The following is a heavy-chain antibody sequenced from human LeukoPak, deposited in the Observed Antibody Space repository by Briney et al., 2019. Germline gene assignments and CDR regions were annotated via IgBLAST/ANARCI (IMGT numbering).Heavy chain of an antibody. CDR3: AKGTMVRGVINY. CDR2: ISGSSYYI. J-gene: IGHJ4*02. Sequence: GGSLRLSCAASGFTFSSYSMNWVRQAPGKGLEWVSSISGSSYYIYYADSVKGRFTISRDNAKNSLYLQMNSLRAEDTAVYYCAKGTMVRGVINYWGQGTLVTVSS. D-gene: IGHD3-10*01. V-gene: IGHV3-21*04. CDR1: GFTFSSYS.